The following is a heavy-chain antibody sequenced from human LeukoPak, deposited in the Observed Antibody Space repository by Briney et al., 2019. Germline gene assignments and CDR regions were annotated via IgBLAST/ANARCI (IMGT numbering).Heavy chain of an antibody. Sequence: SETLSLTCAVYGESFSGYYWNWIRQPPGKGLEWIGEINHSGSTNYNPSLKSRVTMSVDTSKNQFSLKLSSVTAADTAVYYCARGPYYGSGSFPYWGQGTLVTVFS. J-gene: IGHJ4*02. D-gene: IGHD3-10*01. CDR2: INHSGST. CDR1: GESFSGYY. CDR3: ARGPYYGSGSFPY. V-gene: IGHV4-34*01.